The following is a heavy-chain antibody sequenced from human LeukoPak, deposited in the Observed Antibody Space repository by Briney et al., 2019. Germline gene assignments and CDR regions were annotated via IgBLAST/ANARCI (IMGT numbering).Heavy chain of an antibody. CDR3: AKRGDFWTGSAKFCDY. Sequence: GGSLRLSCAASGSTFSSYAMSWVRQAPGKGLEWVSAISGSGANAYYADSVKGRFTISRDNSQKTLYLQMNSLRADDTALYYCAKRGDFWTGSAKFCDYWGQGTLVIVSS. V-gene: IGHV3-23*01. J-gene: IGHJ4*02. D-gene: IGHD3/OR15-3a*01. CDR1: GSTFSSYA. CDR2: ISGSGANA.